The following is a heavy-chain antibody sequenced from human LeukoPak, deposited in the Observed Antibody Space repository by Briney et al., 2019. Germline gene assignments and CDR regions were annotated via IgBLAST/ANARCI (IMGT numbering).Heavy chain of an antibody. V-gene: IGHV4-39*01. Sequence: SETLSLTCTVSGGSISISSYYWGWIRQTPGKGLEWIGSIFYSGSTYYNPSLKSRVTISVDTSKNQFSLKLNSVTAADTAVFYCARLATYCAGDNCYLDAFDIWGQGTMVTVSP. CDR2: IFYSGST. D-gene: IGHD2-21*01. J-gene: IGHJ3*02. CDR1: GGSISISSYY. CDR3: ARLATYCAGDNCYLDAFDI.